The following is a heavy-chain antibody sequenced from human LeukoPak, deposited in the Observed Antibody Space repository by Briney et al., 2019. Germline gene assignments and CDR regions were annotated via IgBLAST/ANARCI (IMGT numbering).Heavy chain of an antibody. J-gene: IGHJ4*02. V-gene: IGHV3-30*02. CDR1: GFTFSSYG. CDR3: AKDRGDGYPTHFDY. CDR2: IRFDGSNK. D-gene: IGHD5-24*01. Sequence: GGSLRLSCAASGFTFSSYGMHWVRQAPGKGLEWVSFIRFDGSNKYYADSVKGRFTISRDNSKNTLFLQMNSLREEDTAVYYCAKDRGDGYPTHFDYWGQGTLVTVSS.